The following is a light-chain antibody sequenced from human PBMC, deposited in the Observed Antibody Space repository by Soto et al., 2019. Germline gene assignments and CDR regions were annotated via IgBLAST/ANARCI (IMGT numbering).Light chain of an antibody. CDR1: SSDIGGYKS. CDR2: EVT. Sequence: QSALTQPPSASGSPGQSVTISCTGTSSDIGGYKSVSWYQQHPGKAPKPIIYEVTKRPPGVPDRFSGSKSGNTASLTVSRLQAEDEGDDYCSAYAGSNNFVVFGGGTKLTVL. J-gene: IGLJ2*01. CDR3: SAYAGSNNFVV. V-gene: IGLV2-8*01.